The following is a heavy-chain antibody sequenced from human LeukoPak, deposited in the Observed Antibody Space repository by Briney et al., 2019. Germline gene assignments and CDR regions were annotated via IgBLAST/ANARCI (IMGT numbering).Heavy chain of an antibody. CDR3: ARDERWIQFNY. V-gene: IGHV3-23*01. CDR2: IVGSGFTT. CDR1: GFTFSNYG. J-gene: IGHJ4*02. Sequence: GGSLRLSCVASGFTFSNYGMNWVRPAPGKGLECVSGIVGSGFTTYYADSVKGRFTIYRDNSKNTLYLHMNGLRVEDTAIYYCARDERWIQFNYWGQGTLVTVSS. D-gene: IGHD5-18*01.